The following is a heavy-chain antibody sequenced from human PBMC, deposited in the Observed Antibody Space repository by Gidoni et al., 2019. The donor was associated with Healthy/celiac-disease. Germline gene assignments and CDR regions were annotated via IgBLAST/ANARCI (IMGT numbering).Heavy chain of an antibody. Sequence: EVQLVESGGGLVKPGGSLRLSCAASGFTFSSYSMNWVRQAPGKGLEWVSSISSSSSYIYYADSVKGRFTISRDNAKNSLYLQMNSLRAEDTAVYYCARDDYGDFSVFDYWGQGTLVTVSS. V-gene: IGHV3-21*01. J-gene: IGHJ4*02. CDR1: GFTFSSYS. D-gene: IGHD4-17*01. CDR2: ISSSSSYI. CDR3: ARDDYGDFSVFDY.